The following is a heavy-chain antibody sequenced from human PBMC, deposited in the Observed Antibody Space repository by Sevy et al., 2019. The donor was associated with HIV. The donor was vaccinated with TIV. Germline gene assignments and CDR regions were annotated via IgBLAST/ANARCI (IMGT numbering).Heavy chain of an antibody. V-gene: IGHV4-59*01. CDR1: GDSISSSF. Sequence: SETLSLTCTVSGDSISSSFWSWIRQPPGKGLEWIGYISHSGSTNYSPSLKSRVTISVDTSKNQFSLKVNSVTAADTAVYYCTRDFYDNRPRGFDPWGHGILVTVSS. CDR2: ISHSGST. J-gene: IGHJ5*02. CDR3: TRDFYDNRPRGFDP. D-gene: IGHD3-22*01.